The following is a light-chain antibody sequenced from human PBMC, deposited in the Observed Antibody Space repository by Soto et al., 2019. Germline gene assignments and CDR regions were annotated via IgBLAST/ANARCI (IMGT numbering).Light chain of an antibody. Sequence: QSALTQPPSASGSPGQSVTISCTGTSSDVGGYNYVSWYQHHPGKAPKFIIYEVSKRPSGVPDRFSGSKSGNTASLTVSGLQAEDEADYYCSSYAGSNNLGVFGTGTKPPS. V-gene: IGLV2-8*01. J-gene: IGLJ1*01. CDR3: SSYAGSNNLGV. CDR1: SSDVGGYNY. CDR2: EVS.